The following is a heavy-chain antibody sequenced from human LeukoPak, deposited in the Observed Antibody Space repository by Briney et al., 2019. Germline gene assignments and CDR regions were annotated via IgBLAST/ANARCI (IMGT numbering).Heavy chain of an antibody. CDR1: GYSFTSYW. CDR3: ARGADDYGGPSYFDY. Sequence: GESLKISCKGSGYSFTSYWIGWVRQMPGKGLEWMGIIYPGDSDTRYSPSFQGQVTISADKSISTAYLQWSSLKASDTAMYYCARGADDYGGPSYFDYWGQGTLVTVSS. D-gene: IGHD4-23*01. J-gene: IGHJ4*02. V-gene: IGHV5-51*01. CDR2: IYPGDSDT.